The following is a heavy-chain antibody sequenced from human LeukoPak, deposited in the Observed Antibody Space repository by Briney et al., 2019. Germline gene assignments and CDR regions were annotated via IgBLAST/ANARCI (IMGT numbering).Heavy chain of an antibody. J-gene: IGHJ4*02. CDR1: GYSISSGYY. V-gene: IGHV4-38-2*02. Sequence: SETLSLTCAVSGYSISSGYYWGWIRQPPGKGLEWIGSIYHSGSTYYNPSLKSRVTISVDTSKNQFSLKLSSVTPEDTAVYYCARDRITMIVVVITNFSDDYWGQGTLVTVSS. D-gene: IGHD3-22*01. CDR2: IYHSGST. CDR3: ARDRITMIVVVITNFSDDY.